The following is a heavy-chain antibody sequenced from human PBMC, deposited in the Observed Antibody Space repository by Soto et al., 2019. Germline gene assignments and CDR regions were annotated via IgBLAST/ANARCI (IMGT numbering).Heavy chain of an antibody. Sequence: GGSLRLSCAASGFTFSSYNMHWVRQAPGKGLEWVAVVSYDGSNIYYADSVKGRFTISRDNSKNTLYLQMNSLRAEDTAVYYRAKEQYYYDTSGETYYFDYWGQGTLVTVSS. CDR3: AKEQYYYDTSGETYYFDY. V-gene: IGHV3-30*18. CDR2: VSYDGSNI. J-gene: IGHJ4*02. CDR1: GFTFSSYN. D-gene: IGHD3-22*01.